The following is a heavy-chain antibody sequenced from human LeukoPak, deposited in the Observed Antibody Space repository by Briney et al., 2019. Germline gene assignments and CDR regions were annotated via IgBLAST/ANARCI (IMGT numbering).Heavy chain of an antibody. D-gene: IGHD6-19*01. Sequence: GESLKISCKGSGYSFANYWIGWVRQMPGKGLEWMGIIYPGDSDTRYSPSFQGHVTISADKSISIAYVQWSSLKAADTAMYFCARGTAVTGLDYFDSWGQGTLVTVSS. CDR1: GYSFANYW. V-gene: IGHV5-51*01. J-gene: IGHJ4*02. CDR3: ARGTAVTGLDYFDS. CDR2: IYPGDSDT.